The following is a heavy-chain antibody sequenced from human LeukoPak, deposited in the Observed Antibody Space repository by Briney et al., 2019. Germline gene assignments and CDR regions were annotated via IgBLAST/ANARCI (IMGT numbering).Heavy chain of an antibody. D-gene: IGHD2-15*01. CDR3: ATSEEGR. J-gene: IGHJ4*02. CDR2: INVGNGDT. V-gene: IGHV1-3*01. Sequence: ASVKVSSKASGHTFINYAIHWVRQGPGQRLEWVGWINVGNGDTKYSQRFQGRVTITRDTSASTAYMELSRLRSEDTAVYYCATSEEGRWGQGTLVTVSS. CDR1: GHTFINYA.